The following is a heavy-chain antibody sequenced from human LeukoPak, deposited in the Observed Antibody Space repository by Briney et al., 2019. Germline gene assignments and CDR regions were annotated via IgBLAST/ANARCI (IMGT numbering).Heavy chain of an antibody. D-gene: IGHD2-8*02. CDR3: AKEVVLGETKYYYYAMDV. Sequence: GGSLRLSCAASGFNFRGYAMSWVRQAPGKGLEWVSAISGSGARAHYAESVRGRFTISRDNAQNTVHLQISSTRAEDTAVYYCAKEVVLGETKYYYYAMDVWGQGTTVTVSS. CDR1: GFNFRGYA. CDR2: ISGSGARA. J-gene: IGHJ6*02. V-gene: IGHV3-23*01.